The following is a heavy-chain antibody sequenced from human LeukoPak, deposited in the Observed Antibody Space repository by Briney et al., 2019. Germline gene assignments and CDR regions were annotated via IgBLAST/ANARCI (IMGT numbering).Heavy chain of an antibody. CDR2: IIPIFGTA. CDR1: GGTFSSYA. J-gene: IGHJ6*02. CDR3: ARGSGFYYGMDV. Sequence: SVKVSCKASGGTFSSYAISWVRQAPGQGLEWMGGIIPIFGTANYAQKLQGRVTITADESTSTAYMELSSLRSEDTAVYYCARGSGFYYGMDVWGQGTTVTVSS. V-gene: IGHV1-69*13. D-gene: IGHD3-22*01.